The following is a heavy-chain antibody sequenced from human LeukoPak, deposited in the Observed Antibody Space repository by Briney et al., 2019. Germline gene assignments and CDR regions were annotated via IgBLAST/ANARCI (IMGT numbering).Heavy chain of an antibody. D-gene: IGHD2-15*01. Sequence: PGGSLRLSCAASGFTFSSYSMNWVRQAPGKGLEWVSSISSSSNFVFYADSVKGRFTISRDNAKNSLFLQMNSLRAEDTAVYYCASLPYCRGGSCHAEGFDPWGQGTLVTVSS. CDR1: GFTFSSYS. J-gene: IGHJ5*02. V-gene: IGHV3-21*01. CDR2: ISSSSNFV. CDR3: ASLPYCRGGSCHAEGFDP.